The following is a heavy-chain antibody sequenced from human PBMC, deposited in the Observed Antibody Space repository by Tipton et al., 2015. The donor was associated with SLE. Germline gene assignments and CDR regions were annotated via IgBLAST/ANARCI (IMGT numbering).Heavy chain of an antibody. V-gene: IGHV3-33*08. CDR2: IWYDGSNK. CDR3: ARDLSGWYGLDY. CDR1: GFTFSTYG. Sequence: RSLRLSCAASGFTFSTYGMHWARQAPGKGLEWVAVIWYDGSNKYYADSVKGRFTISRDNSKNTLYLQMNSLGAEDTAVYYCARDLSGWYGLDYWGQGTLVTVSS. J-gene: IGHJ4*02. D-gene: IGHD6-19*01.